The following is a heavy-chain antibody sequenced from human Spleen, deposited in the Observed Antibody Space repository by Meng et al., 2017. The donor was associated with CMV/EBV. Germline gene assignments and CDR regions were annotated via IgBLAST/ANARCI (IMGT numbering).Heavy chain of an antibody. CDR2: ISPYGGGT. Sequence: ASVKVSCKASGYTFTGYYMHWVRQAPGQGLEWMGWISPYGGGTNYAQRFQGRVTMTRDTSISTAYMELNSLRSDDTAVYYCAKSIVGDRLDYWGQGTLVTVFS. J-gene: IGHJ4*02. CDR1: GYTFTGYY. CDR3: AKSIVGDRLDY. V-gene: IGHV1-2*02. D-gene: IGHD1-26*01.